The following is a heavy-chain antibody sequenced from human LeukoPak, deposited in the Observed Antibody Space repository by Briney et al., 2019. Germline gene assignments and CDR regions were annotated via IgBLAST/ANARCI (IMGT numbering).Heavy chain of an antibody. Sequence: GGSLRLSCAASGFTFSIYWMHWVRQAPGKGLVWVSRIKSDGSSTTYADSVKGRFTISRDNAKNTLYLQMNSLRAEDTAVYYCARDYASVPAAIWGNWFDPWGQGTLVTVSS. CDR1: GFTFSIYW. CDR2: IKSDGSST. J-gene: IGHJ5*02. V-gene: IGHV3-74*01. CDR3: ARDYASVPAAIWGNWFDP. D-gene: IGHD2-2*01.